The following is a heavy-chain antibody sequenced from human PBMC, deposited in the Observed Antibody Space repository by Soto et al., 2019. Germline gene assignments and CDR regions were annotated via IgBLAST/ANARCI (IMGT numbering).Heavy chain of an antibody. V-gene: IGHV1-8*01. CDR1: GYTFTSYD. J-gene: IGHJ4*02. D-gene: IGHD3-22*01. CDR3: ARGGPYYDSSGYYYRH. Sequence: GASVEVSCKASGYTFTSYDINWVRQATGQGLEWMGWMNPNSGNTGYAQKFQGRVTMTRNTSISTAYMELSSLRSEDTAVYYCARGGPYYDSSGYYYRHWGQGTLVTVSS. CDR2: MNPNSGNT.